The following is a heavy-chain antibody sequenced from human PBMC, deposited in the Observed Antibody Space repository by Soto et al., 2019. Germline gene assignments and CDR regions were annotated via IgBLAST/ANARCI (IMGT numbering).Heavy chain of an antibody. D-gene: IGHD3-3*01. V-gene: IGHV4-4*07. CDR1: GGTISGYY. Sequence: QVQLQESGPGLVKPSETLSLNCTVTGGTISGYYWTWIRQSAGGGLEWIGRIYSSGSTNYNPSLKSRVTISLDTSMNCFCLRLISVTAEDTAVYYCARGQRFSDWFDPWGQGTLVTVSS. J-gene: IGHJ5*02. CDR3: ARGQRFSDWFDP. CDR2: IYSSGST.